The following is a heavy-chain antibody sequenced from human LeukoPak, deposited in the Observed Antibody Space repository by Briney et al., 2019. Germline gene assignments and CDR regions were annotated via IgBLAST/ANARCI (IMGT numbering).Heavy chain of an antibody. Sequence: SQTLSLTCTGSDGSISGAYWNLIGHPPGKRLQWIGNIYYSGRTNYNPSLKSRVTISVDTSKNQVSLKLTSVTAADTAVYYCARHSGTYMDYWGQGTLVTVSS. V-gene: IGHV4-59*08. CDR3: ARHSGTYMDY. CDR2: IYYSGRT. D-gene: IGHD1-26*01. CDR1: DGSISGAY. J-gene: IGHJ4*02.